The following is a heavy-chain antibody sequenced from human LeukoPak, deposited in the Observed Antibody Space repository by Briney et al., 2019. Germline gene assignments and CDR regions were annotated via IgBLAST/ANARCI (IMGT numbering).Heavy chain of an antibody. D-gene: IGHD3-10*02. CDR2: ISSSSSYI. J-gene: IGHJ3*02. CDR1: GFTFSSYS. Sequence: GGSLRLSCAASGFTFSSYSMNWVRQAPGKGLEWVSSISSSSSYIYYADSVKGRFTISRDNAKNSLYLQMNSLRAKGTAVYYCARGVFNAFDIWGQGTMVTVSS. V-gene: IGHV3-21*01. CDR3: ARGVFNAFDI.